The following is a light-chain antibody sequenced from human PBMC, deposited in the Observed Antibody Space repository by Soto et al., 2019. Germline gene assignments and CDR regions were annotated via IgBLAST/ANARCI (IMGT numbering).Light chain of an antibody. J-gene: IGKJ5*01. CDR3: QQYNNWPTT. V-gene: IGKV3-15*01. Sequence: EIVMKKSPATLSVSPGERATLSCRASQSVGSNLAWYHQKPGQAPSLLIYSASTRATGIPARFSGSGSGTEFTLTISSLQSEDFAVYYCQQYNNWPTTFGQGTLPEIK. CDR1: QSVGSN. CDR2: SAS.